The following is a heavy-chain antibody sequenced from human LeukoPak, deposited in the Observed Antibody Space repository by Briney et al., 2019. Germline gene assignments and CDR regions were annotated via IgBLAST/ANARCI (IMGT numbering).Heavy chain of an antibody. CDR3: ARDSRSIAVSKGGLDY. CDR2: ISIRMSK. V-gene: IGHV3-21*01. D-gene: IGHD6-6*01. CDR1: GFTFSSYS. J-gene: IGHJ4*02. Sequence: TGGSLRLSCAASGFTFSSYSMHWVRQAPGKGLEWVSSISIRMSKNYADSVKGRFTISGDNAKNSLDLQMDSLRDEDTAVYYCARDSRSIAVSKGGLDYWGQGTLVTVSS.